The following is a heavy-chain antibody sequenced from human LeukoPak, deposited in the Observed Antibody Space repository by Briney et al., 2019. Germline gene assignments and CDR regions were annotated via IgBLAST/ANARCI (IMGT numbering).Heavy chain of an antibody. D-gene: IGHD4-17*01. CDR1: GDSIGSDNHY. V-gene: IGHV4-31*03. J-gene: IGHJ5*02. CDR2: IYDSGVT. CDR3: ASESGGYGDYHH. Sequence: SQTLSLTCTVSGDSIGSDNHYWTWIRQYPGEGLEWIGYIYDSGVTYYNPSLKSRVTISFDTSKNQFSLKLSSVTAADTAVYYCASESGGYGDYHHWGQGTLVTVSS.